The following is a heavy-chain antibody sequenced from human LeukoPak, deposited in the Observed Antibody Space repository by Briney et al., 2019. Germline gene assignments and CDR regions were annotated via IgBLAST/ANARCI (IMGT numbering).Heavy chain of an antibody. CDR2: IKEDGSEK. CDR3: GVAV. V-gene: IGHV3-7*01. Sequence: GGSLRLSCAASGFTFSTYWMSWVRQAPGKGLEWLANIKEDGSEKYYVDPVEGRFTISRDNARNSLYLQMNSLRVEDTAVYYCGVAVWGKGTTVTVSS. J-gene: IGHJ6*04. CDR1: GFTFSTYW.